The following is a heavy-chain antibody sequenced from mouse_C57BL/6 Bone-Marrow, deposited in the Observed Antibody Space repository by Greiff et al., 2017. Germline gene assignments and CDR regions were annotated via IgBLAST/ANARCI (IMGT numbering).Heavy chain of an antibody. CDR1: GYTFTSYW. CDR2: IYPGSGST. Sequence: QVQLQQPGAELVKPGASVKMSCKASGYTFTSYWINWVQQRPGKGLEWIGDIYPGSGSTNYNDKFKRKVTLTVDTSYSTAYMQLSSLTSEDSAVYYCERWNYCDYWGQGTTLTVSS. V-gene: IGHV1-55*01. J-gene: IGHJ2*01. CDR3: ERWNYCDY.